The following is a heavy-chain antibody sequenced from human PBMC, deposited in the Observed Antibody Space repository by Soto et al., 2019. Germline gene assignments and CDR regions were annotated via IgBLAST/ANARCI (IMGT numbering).Heavy chain of an antibody. CDR3: ARSRRHDYIKTYNWFDP. CDR1: GGTFSSYA. V-gene: IGHV1-69*13. Sequence: SVKVSCKASGGTFSSYAISWVRQAPGQGLEWMGGIISIFGTANYAQKFQGRVTITADESTSTAYMELSSLRSEDTAVYYCARSRRHDYIKTYNWFDPWGQGTLVTVSS. J-gene: IGHJ5*02. CDR2: IISIFGTA. D-gene: IGHD4-4*01.